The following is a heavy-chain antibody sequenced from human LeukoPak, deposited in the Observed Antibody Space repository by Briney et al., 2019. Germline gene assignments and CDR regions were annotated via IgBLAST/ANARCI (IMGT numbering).Heavy chain of an antibody. CDR2: IYHSGST. V-gene: IGHV4-30-2*01. D-gene: IGHD2/OR15-2a*01. CDR1: GGSISSGGYY. J-gene: IGHJ4*02. Sequence: SETLSLTCTVSGGSISSGGYYWSWIRQPPGKGLEWIGYIYHSGSTYYNPSLKSRVTISVDRSKNQFSLKLSSVTAADTAVYYCASGNSPGLDYWGRGTLVTVSS. CDR3: ASGNSPGLDY.